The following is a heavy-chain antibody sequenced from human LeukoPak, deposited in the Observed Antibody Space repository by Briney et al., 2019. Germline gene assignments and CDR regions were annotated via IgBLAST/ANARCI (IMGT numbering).Heavy chain of an antibody. J-gene: IGHJ4*02. V-gene: IGHV1-69*06. CDR1: GGTFSSYA. D-gene: IGHD1-14*01. CDR3: ARENLRGHYDY. Sequence: ASVKVSCKASGGTFSSYAISWVRQAPGQGLEWMGGIIPIFGTANYAQKFQGRVTITADKSTSTAYMELSSLRSEDTAVYYCARENLRGHYDYWGQGTLVTVSS. CDR2: IIPIFGTA.